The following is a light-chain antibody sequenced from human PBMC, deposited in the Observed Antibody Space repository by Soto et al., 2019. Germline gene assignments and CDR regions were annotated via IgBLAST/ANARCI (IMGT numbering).Light chain of an antibody. CDR2: GAS. CDR3: QQYRSSPPIT. CDR1: QSVSSSY. Sequence: EIVLTQSPGTLSLSPGERAALSCRASQSVSSSYLAWYQQKPGQAPRLLIYGASSRATGIPDRFSGSGSGTTFTLTISRLEHEDVAVYYCQQYRSSPPITFGQGTRLDIK. V-gene: IGKV3-20*01. J-gene: IGKJ5*01.